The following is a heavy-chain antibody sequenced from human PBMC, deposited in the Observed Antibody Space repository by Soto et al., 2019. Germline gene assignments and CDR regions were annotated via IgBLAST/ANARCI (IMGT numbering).Heavy chain of an antibody. D-gene: IGHD6-19*01. V-gene: IGHV3-23*01. CDR3: AKASRGWSCWFDP. CDR2: ISGSGGST. Sequence: GRSLRLSCAASGFTFSSYAVSWVRQAPGKGLEWVSAISGSGGSTYYADSVKGRFTISRDNSKNTLYLQMNSLRAEDTAVYYCAKASRGWSCWFDPWGQGTLVTVSS. J-gene: IGHJ5*02. CDR1: GFTFSSYA.